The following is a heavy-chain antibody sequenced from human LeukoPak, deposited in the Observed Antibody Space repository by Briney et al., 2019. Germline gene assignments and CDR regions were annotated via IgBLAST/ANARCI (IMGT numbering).Heavy chain of an antibody. CDR2: INPNSGGT. J-gene: IGHJ3*02. Sequence: GASVKVSCKASGYTFTGYYMHWVRQAPGQGLEWMGWINPNSGGTNYAQKFQGRVTMTRDTSISTAYMELSRLRSDDTAVYYCARVLVEQNERKWFTMVRGVIMGAFDIWGQGTMVTVSS. CDR1: GYTFTGYY. CDR3: ARVLVEQNERKWFTMVRGVIMGAFDI. V-gene: IGHV1-2*02. D-gene: IGHD3-10*01.